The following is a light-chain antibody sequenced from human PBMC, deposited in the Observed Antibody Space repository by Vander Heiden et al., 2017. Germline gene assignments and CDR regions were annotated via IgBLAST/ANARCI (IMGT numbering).Light chain of an antibody. Sequence: DIQMTQSPSSLSASVGDRVTITCRASQSISSYLNWYQQKPGKAPKLLIYAASSLQSGVPSRFSGSGSGTDFTPTISSLQPEDFATYYCQQSYSTPPWTFGQGTKVEIK. CDR2: AAS. CDR3: QQSYSTPPWT. J-gene: IGKJ1*01. V-gene: IGKV1-39*01. CDR1: QSISSY.